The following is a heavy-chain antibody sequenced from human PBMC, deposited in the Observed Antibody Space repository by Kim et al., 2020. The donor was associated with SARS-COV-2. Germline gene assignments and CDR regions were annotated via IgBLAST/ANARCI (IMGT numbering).Heavy chain of an antibody. CDR2: TSSSSSIK. V-gene: IGHV3-48*04. CDR1: GFTFSSYS. Sequence: GGSLRLSCAASGFTFSSYSMNWVRQAPGKVLERVSYTSSSSSIKYYADSVKGRFTISRDNAKNSLYLQMNSLRAEDTAVYYCASQRSFYGMDVWGQGTTVTVSS. CDR3: ASQRSFYGMDV. J-gene: IGHJ6*02.